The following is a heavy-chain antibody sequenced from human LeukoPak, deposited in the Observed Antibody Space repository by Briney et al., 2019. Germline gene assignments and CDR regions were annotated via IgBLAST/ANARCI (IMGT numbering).Heavy chain of an antibody. V-gene: IGHV5-51*01. CDR3: VRASDGYYGMDV. CDR1: RYSFTSYC. D-gene: IGHD5-24*01. CDR2: IYPGDSDT. J-gene: IGHJ6*02. Sequence: ESLQISCNGSRYSFTSYCIGWVRHLPRKGREWMGIIYPGDSDTRYSPSFQGQVTTSSDKTTSTAYLQCSSLKASDTTMYYCVRASDGYYGMDVWGQGTTVTVSS.